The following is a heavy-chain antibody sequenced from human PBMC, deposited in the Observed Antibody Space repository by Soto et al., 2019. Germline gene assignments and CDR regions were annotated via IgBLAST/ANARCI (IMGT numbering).Heavy chain of an antibody. D-gene: IGHD6-6*01. Sequence: QVQLVQSGAEVKKPGSSVKVSCKASGGTFSSYAISWVRQAPGQGLEWMGGMIPIFGTANYAQKFQGRVTITADESTSTAYMELSSLRSEDTTVYYCARPASKAPEGYYYGMDVWGQGTTVTVSS. CDR2: MIPIFGTA. J-gene: IGHJ6*02. V-gene: IGHV1-69*01. CDR3: ARPASKAPEGYYYGMDV. CDR1: GGTFSSYA.